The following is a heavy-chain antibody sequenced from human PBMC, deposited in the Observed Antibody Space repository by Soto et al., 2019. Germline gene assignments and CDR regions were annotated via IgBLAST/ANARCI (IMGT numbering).Heavy chain of an antibody. J-gene: IGHJ3*02. D-gene: IGHD3-9*01. Sequence: PGGSLRLSCAASGFTFSDYYMSWIRQAPGKGLERVSYISSSGSTIYYADSVKGRFTISRDNAKNSLYLQMNSLRAEDTAMYYCARVLYYDILTGYYGSRGDAFDIWGQGTMVTVSS. V-gene: IGHV3-11*01. CDR2: ISSSGSTI. CDR1: GFTFSDYY. CDR3: ARVLYYDILTGYYGSRGDAFDI.